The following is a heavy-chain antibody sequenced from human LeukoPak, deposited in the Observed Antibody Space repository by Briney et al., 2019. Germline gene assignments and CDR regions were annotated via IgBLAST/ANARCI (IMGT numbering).Heavy chain of an antibody. D-gene: IGHD4-17*01. V-gene: IGHV4-34*01. CDR2: INHSGST. CDR3: ARGKVAPTVTTPSPYYY. J-gene: IGHJ4*02. CDR1: GGSFSGYY. Sequence: SEALSLTFAVYGGSFSGYYWSWVRQPPGKGLEWSGEINHSGSTNYNPSLKSRVTISVDTSKHQFSLKLSSVTAADTAVYYCARGKVAPTVTTPSPYYYWGQGTLVTVSS.